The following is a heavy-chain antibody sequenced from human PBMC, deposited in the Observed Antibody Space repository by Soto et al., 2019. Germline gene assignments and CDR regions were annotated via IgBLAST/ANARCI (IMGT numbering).Heavy chain of an antibody. CDR1: GFTFSSYA. V-gene: IGHV3-23*01. CDR3: AKAYSGYHFDY. J-gene: IGHJ4*02. CDR2: ISGSGGTT. D-gene: IGHD5-12*01. Sequence: GGSLRLSCAASGFTFSSYAMSWVRQAPGKGLEWVSAISGSGGTTYYADSVKGRFTISRDNSKNTLYLQMNNLRAEDTAVYYCAKAYSGYHFDYWGQGTLVTVSS.